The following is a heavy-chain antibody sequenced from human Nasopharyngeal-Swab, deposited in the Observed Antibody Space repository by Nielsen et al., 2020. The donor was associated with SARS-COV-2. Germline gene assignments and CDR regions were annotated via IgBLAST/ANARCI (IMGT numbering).Heavy chain of an antibody. D-gene: IGHD6-19*01. Sequence: GGSLRLSCAASGFTFSSYWMSWVRQAPGKGLEGVANIKQDGSEKYYVDSVKGRYTISRDNAKNSLYLQMNSLRAEDTAVYYCARDLYSSGGKYYYYGMDVWGQGTTVTVSS. CDR2: IKQDGSEK. CDR3: ARDLYSSGGKYYYYGMDV. V-gene: IGHV3-7*03. CDR1: GFTFSSYW. J-gene: IGHJ6*02.